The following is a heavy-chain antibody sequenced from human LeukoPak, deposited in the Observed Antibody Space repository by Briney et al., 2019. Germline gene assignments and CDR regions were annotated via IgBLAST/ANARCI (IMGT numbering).Heavy chain of an antibody. V-gene: IGHV4-4*02. Sequence: SGTLSLTCAVSGGSISSSNWWSWVRQPPGKGLEWIGEIYHSGSTNYNPSLKSRVTISVDKSKNQFSLKLSSVTAADTAVYYCASRSGSGSYYYGMDVWGQGTTVTVSS. CDR3: ASRSGSGSYYYGMDV. CDR2: IYHSGST. D-gene: IGHD6-19*01. CDR1: GGSISSSNW. J-gene: IGHJ6*02.